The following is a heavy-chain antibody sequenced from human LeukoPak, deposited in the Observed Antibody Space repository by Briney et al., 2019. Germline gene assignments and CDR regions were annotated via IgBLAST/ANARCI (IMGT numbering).Heavy chain of an antibody. V-gene: IGHV4-4*02. J-gene: IGHJ4*02. CDR3: ARGGAGSNFDY. D-gene: IGHD6-19*01. CDR2: ISYSGST. CDR1: GGSISSTNW. Sequence: PSETLSLTCGVSGGSISSTNWWSWVRQPPGKGLEWIGYISYSGSTDYNPSLKSRVTMSVDTSKNQFSLRLSSVTAADTAVYYCARGGAGSNFDYWGQGTLVTVSS.